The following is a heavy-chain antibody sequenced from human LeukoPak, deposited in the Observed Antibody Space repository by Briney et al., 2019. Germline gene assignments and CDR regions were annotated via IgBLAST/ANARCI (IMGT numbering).Heavy chain of an antibody. CDR3: AKSRYYYVSSEAFDI. V-gene: IGHV3-23*01. CDR1: GFIFSNYA. D-gene: IGHD3-22*01. Sequence: PGGSLRLSCAASGFIFSNYAMSWVRQAPGKGLEWVSIISGSGGSTYYVDSVKGRFTISRDNAKNSLYLQMNSPRAEDTALYYCAKSRYYYVSSEAFDIWGQGTMVTVSS. CDR2: ISGSGGST. J-gene: IGHJ3*02.